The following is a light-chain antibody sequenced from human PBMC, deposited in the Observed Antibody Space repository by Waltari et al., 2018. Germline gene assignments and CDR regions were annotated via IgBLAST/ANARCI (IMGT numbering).Light chain of an antibody. V-gene: IGKV1-5*01. Sequence: ASVGDRVTITCRASQTIRGWLAGYQLKPGLAPKLLIYDASNLGGGVPSRFSGSGFGTNFTLTISSLQPDDFATYYCQQYSSFSTFGLGTKV. CDR1: QTIRGW. J-gene: IGKJ1*01. CDR3: QQYSSFST. CDR2: DAS.